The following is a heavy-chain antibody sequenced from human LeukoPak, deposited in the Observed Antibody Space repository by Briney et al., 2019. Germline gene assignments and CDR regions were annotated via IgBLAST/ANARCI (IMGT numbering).Heavy chain of an antibody. J-gene: IGHJ4*02. D-gene: IGHD1-20*01. V-gene: IGHV1-18*01. CDR3: ARDESRGPLTGKIIY. CDR1: GYTFTSYG. Sequence: GASVKVSCKASGYTFTSYGISWVRQAPGQRLDWMGWISAYNGNTNYAQKLQCRVTMTTDTSTRPAYMELRSLRSDDTAVYYCARDESRGPLTGKIIYWGQGTLVTVSS. CDR2: ISAYNGNT.